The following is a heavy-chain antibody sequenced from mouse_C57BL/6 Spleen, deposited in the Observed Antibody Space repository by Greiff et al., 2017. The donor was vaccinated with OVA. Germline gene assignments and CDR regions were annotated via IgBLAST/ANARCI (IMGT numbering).Heavy chain of an antibody. CDR2: IDPSDSST. D-gene: IGHD1-1*01. V-gene: IGHV1-69*01. CDR1: GYTFTSYW. J-gene: IGHJ4*01. Sequence: QVQLQQPGAELVMPGASVKLSCKASGYTFTSYWMHWVKQRPGQGLEWIGEIDPSDSSTNYNQKFKGKSTLTVDKSSSTAYMQLSSLTSEDSAVYYCATITTGVRGDYWGQGTSVTVSS. CDR3: ATITTGVRGDY.